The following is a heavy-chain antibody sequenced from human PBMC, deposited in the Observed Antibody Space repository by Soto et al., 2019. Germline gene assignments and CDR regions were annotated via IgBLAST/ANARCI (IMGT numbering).Heavy chain of an antibody. Sequence: DVQLVESGGGLVQPGRSLRLSCAASGFTFDDYAMHWVRQAPGKGLEWVSGISWNSGSIGYADSVKGRFTISRDNAKNSLYLQINSLRAEDSALYYCAKDVVTMVRGVISYYGMDVWGQGTTVTVSS. CDR1: GFTFDDYA. J-gene: IGHJ6*02. CDR3: AKDVVTMVRGVISYYGMDV. CDR2: ISWNSGSI. D-gene: IGHD3-10*01. V-gene: IGHV3-9*01.